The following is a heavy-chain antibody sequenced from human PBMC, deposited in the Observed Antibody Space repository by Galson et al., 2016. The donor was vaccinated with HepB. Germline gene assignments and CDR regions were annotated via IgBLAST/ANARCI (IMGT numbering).Heavy chain of an antibody. CDR2: IYTGGST. D-gene: IGHD1-26*01. Sequence: SLRLSCAASGFSVTSNYMSWVRQAPGKGLEWVSVIYTGGSTYYADSVRGRFSISRDKSTNTLYLQMNSLRAEDRAMYYCARPRWLLGASGPFDYWGQGALVTVSS. CDR3: ARPRWLLGASGPFDY. CDR1: GFSVTSNY. J-gene: IGHJ4*02. V-gene: IGHV3-66*04.